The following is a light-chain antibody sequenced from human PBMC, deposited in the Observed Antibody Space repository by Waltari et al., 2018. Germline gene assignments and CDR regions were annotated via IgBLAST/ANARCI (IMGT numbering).Light chain of an antibody. J-gene: IGLJ2*01. CDR3: QAWHSSTVV. Sequence: SYELTQPPSVPVSPGQTASITCSGDKLGDKYACWYQQKPGQSPVLVMYQDNKRPSGIPERFSGSNSGNTATLTISGTQALDEADYYCQAWHSSTVVFGGGTKLTVL. V-gene: IGLV3-1*01. CDR2: QDN. CDR1: KLGDKY.